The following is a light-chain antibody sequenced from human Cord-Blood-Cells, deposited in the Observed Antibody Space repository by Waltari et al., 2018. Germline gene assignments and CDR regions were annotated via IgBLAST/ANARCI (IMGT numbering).Light chain of an antibody. CDR1: SLRSYY. J-gene: IGLJ3*02. Sequence: SSELTQDPAVSVALGQTVRITCQGDSLRSYYASWYQQKPGQAPVLVIYGKNNRPSGIPDRFSVSSSGNTASLTIPGAQAENESDYYCNSRDSSGNSWVFGGGTKLTVL. CDR3: NSRDSSGNSWV. CDR2: GKN. V-gene: IGLV3-19*01.